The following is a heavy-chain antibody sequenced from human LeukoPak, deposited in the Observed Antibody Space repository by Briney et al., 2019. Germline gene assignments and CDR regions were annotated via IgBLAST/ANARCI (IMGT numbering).Heavy chain of an antibody. Sequence: PGGSLRLSCAASGFTFSSYSMNWVRQAPGKGLEWVSSISSSSSYIYYADSVKGRFTISRDNAKNSLYLQMNSLRAEDTAVYYCARDPPTLYYYVSSGYPPDYWGQGTLVTVSS. J-gene: IGHJ4*02. V-gene: IGHV3-21*01. D-gene: IGHD3-22*01. CDR3: ARDPPTLYYYVSSGYPPDY. CDR2: ISSSSSYI. CDR1: GFTFSSYS.